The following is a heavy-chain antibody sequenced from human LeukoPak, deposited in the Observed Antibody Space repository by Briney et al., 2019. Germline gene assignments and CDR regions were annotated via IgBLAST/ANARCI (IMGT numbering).Heavy chain of an antibody. J-gene: IGHJ4*02. V-gene: IGHV4-4*07. Sequence: PSETLSLTCTVSGDSISTYYWSWIRQPAGKEPEWIGRVHTSRGTNYNSSLKSRLTMSVDTSKNQFSLHLASVTAADTAVYYCAKGGESSLPFDYWGQGTLVTVSS. CDR2: VHTSRGT. D-gene: IGHD3-10*01. CDR3: AKGGESSLPFDY. CDR1: GDSISTYY.